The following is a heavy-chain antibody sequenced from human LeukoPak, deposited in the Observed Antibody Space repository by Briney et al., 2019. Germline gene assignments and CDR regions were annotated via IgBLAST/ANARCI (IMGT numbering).Heavy chain of an antibody. CDR2: ISAYNGNT. Sequence: WASVKVSCKASGYTFTSYGISWVRQAPGQGLEWMGWISAYNGNTNYAQKLQGRVTMTTDTSTSTAYMELRSLRSDDTAVYYCARAYYYDSRGYNNWFDPWGQGTLVTVSS. J-gene: IGHJ5*02. CDR3: ARAYYYDSRGYNNWFDP. D-gene: IGHD3-22*01. V-gene: IGHV1-18*01. CDR1: GYTFTSYG.